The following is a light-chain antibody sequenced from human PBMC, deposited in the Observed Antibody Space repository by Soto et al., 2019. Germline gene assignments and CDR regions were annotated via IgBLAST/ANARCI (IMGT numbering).Light chain of an antibody. J-gene: IGLJ2*01. CDR1: RSDVGGYNY. CDR2: DVS. Sequence: QSALTQPASVSGSPGQSITISCTGTRSDVGGYNYVSWYQQHPGKAPKLMIYDVSNRPSGVSNRFSGSKSGNTASLTISGLQAEDESDYYCSSYTTSSTLDVLFGGGTKLTVL. V-gene: IGLV2-14*01. CDR3: SSYTTSSTLDVL.